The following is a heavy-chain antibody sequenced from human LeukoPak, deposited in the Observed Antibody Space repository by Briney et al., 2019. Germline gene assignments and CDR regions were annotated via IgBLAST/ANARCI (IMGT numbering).Heavy chain of an antibody. J-gene: IGHJ6*02. Sequence: PEGSLRLSCAASGFTVSSNYMSWVRQAPGKGLEWVSVIYSGGSTYYADSVKGRFTISRDNSKNTLYLQMNSLRAEDTAVYYCASGFTIFGVVTDYYYGMDVWGQGTTVTVSS. CDR2: IYSGGST. CDR3: ASGFTIFGVVTDYYYGMDV. CDR1: GFTVSSNY. V-gene: IGHV3-66*01. D-gene: IGHD3-3*01.